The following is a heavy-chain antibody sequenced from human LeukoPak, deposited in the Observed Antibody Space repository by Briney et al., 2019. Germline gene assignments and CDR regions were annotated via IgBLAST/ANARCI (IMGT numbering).Heavy chain of an antibody. V-gene: IGHV3-21*01. CDR2: ISSSSSYI. CDR1: GFTFSSYG. CDR3: ARGQHYYGSESYPE. J-gene: IGHJ4*02. D-gene: IGHD3-10*01. Sequence: GGSLRLSCAASGFTFSSYGLHWVRQAPGKGLEWVSSISSSSSYIYYADSVKGRFTISRDNAKNSLYLQMNSLRAEDTAVYYCARGQHYYGSESYPEWGQGTLVTVSS.